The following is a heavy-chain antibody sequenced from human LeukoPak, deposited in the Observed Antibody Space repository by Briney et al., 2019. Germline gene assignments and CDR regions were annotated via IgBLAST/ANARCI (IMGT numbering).Heavy chain of an antibody. CDR1: GFTFNSYA. CDR3: AKDKRGSGWYDAFDI. J-gene: IGHJ3*02. CDR2: IRGSGGDT. D-gene: IGHD6-19*01. Sequence: GGSLRLSCATSGFTFNSYAMSWVRQAPGKGLEWVSSIRGSGGDTYYAHSVKGRFTISRDNSKNTLYLQINSLRAADTAVYYCAKDKRGSGWYDAFDIWGQGTMVTVSS. V-gene: IGHV3-23*01.